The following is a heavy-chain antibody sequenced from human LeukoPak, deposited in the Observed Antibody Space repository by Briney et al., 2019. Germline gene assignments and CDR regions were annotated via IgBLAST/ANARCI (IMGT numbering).Heavy chain of an antibody. J-gene: IGHJ5*02. Sequence: SETLSLTCTVSGGSISSYCWSWIRQPPGKGLEWIGYIYYSGSTNYNPSLKSRVTISVDTSKNQFSLKLSSVTAADTAVYYCARAGMVRRWYNWFDPWGQGTLVTVSS. V-gene: IGHV4-59*01. CDR3: ARAGMVRRWYNWFDP. CDR1: GGSISSYC. D-gene: IGHD3-10*01. CDR2: IYYSGST.